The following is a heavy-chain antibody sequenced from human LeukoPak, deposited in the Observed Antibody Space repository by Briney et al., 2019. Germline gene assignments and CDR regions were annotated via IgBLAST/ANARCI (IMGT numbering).Heavy chain of an antibody. Sequence: SVKVSCKASGGTFSSYAISWVRQAPGQGLEWMGGIIPILGTANYAQKFQGRVTITADESTSTAYMELSSLRSEDTAVYYCARDRIGSGWSWGWFDPWGQGTLVTVSS. J-gene: IGHJ5*02. CDR1: GGTFSSYA. CDR3: ARDRIGSGWSWGWFDP. V-gene: IGHV1-69*13. CDR2: IIPILGTA. D-gene: IGHD6-19*01.